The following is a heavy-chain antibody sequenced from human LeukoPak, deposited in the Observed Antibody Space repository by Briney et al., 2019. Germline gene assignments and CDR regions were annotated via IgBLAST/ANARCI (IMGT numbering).Heavy chain of an antibody. CDR1: GFTFSSYA. D-gene: IGHD3-10*01. Sequence: GGSLRLSCAASGFTFSSYAMHWVRQAPGKGLEYVSAISSNGGSTYYANSVKGRFTISRDNSKNTLYLQMGSLRAEDMAVYYCARADYGSGSFDYWGQGTLVTDSS. J-gene: IGHJ4*02. CDR2: ISSNGGST. V-gene: IGHV3-64*01. CDR3: ARADYGSGSFDY.